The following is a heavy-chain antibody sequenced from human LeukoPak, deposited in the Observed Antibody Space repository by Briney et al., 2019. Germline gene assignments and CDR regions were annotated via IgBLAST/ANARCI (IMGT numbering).Heavy chain of an antibody. Sequence: GGSLRLSCAASGFTFSSYDMHWVRQATGKGLEWVSAIGTAGDTYYPGSVKGRFTISRENAKNSLYLQMNSLRAGDTAVYYCARGTSLTGTTTQPTFDYWGQGTLVTASS. V-gene: IGHV3-13*01. J-gene: IGHJ4*02. CDR1: GFTFSSYD. CDR3: ARGTSLTGTTTQPTFDY. CDR2: IGTAGDT. D-gene: IGHD1-7*01.